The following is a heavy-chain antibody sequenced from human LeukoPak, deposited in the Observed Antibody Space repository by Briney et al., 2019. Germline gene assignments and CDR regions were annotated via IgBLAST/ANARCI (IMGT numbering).Heavy chain of an antibody. J-gene: IGHJ1*01. CDR3: AREDTEYTKGYCSSTSCHRFQH. D-gene: IGHD2-2*01. CDR1: GFTVSSNY. V-gene: IGHV3-53*01. CDR2: IYSGGST. Sequence: GGSLRLSCAASGFTVSSNYMSWVRQAPGKGLEWVSVIYSGGSTYYADSVKGRFTISRDNSKNTLYLQMNSLRAEDTAVYYCAREDTEYTKGYCSSTSCHRFQHWGQGTLVTVSS.